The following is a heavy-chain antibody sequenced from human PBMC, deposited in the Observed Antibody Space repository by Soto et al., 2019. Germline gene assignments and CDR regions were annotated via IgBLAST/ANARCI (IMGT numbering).Heavy chain of an antibody. Sequence: ASVKVSCKASGYTFTSYDIYWVRQATGQGLEWMGWMNPNTGNSGYAQKFQGRVTMTSNTSITTAHMELSSLRSEDTAVYYCARRADTHGWNGFGADKYYFDFWGQGPLVTVSS. CDR2: MNPNTGNS. D-gene: IGHD1-1*01. V-gene: IGHV1-8*01. J-gene: IGHJ4*02. CDR1: GYTFTSYD. CDR3: ARRADTHGWNGFGADKYYFDF.